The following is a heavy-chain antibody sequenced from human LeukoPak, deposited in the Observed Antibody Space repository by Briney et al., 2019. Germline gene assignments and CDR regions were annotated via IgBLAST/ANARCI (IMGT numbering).Heavy chain of an antibody. D-gene: IGHD3-9*01. CDR1: GFTFSNYA. Sequence: PGGSLRLSCAASGFTFSNYAMTWVRQAPGKRLEWVSSISGSGGGRYYADAVKGRLTISRDNSKNTLYLQMNSLRAGDTAIYYCAKDYYDILTGQPLSFDSWGQGAQVTVSS. CDR3: AKDYYDILTGQPLSFDS. V-gene: IGHV3-23*01. CDR2: ISGSGGGR. J-gene: IGHJ4*02.